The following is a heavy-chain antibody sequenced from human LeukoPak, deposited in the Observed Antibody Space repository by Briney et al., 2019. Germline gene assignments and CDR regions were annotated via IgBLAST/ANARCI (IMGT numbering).Heavy chain of an antibody. CDR1: GYSFTTYW. V-gene: IGHV5-51*01. J-gene: IGHJ4*02. CDR3: VSLAIVGASHYFAY. D-gene: IGHD1-26*01. Sequence: GESLKISCEGFGYSFTTYWIGWVRQMPGKGLESMGIIYPGDFNTIYSPSFQGQVTISADKSISTAYLQWSSLKASDTAMSYCVSLAIVGASHYFAYWGQGTLVNVSS. CDR2: IYPGDFNT.